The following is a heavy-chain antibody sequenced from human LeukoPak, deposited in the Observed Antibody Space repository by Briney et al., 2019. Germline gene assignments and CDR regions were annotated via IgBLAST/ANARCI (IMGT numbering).Heavy chain of an antibody. CDR1: GGSISSSSYY. Sequence: PSETLSLTCTVSGGSISSSSYYWGWIRQSPGKGLEWIGSIYYSGSTYYNPSLKSRVTISVDTSKNQFSLKLSSVTAADTAVYYCARHFETYGYDAFDIWGQGTMVTVSS. D-gene: IGHD3-10*01. CDR3: ARHFETYGYDAFDI. V-gene: IGHV4-39*01. CDR2: IYYSGST. J-gene: IGHJ3*02.